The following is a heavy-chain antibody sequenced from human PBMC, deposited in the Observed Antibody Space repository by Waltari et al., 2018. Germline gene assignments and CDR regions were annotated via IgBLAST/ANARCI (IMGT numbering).Heavy chain of an antibody. V-gene: IGHV3-48*01. CDR1: GLPFSTYN. D-gene: IGHD5-12*01. CDR3: ARGRNGYIQDVFDI. Sequence: EVHLVASGGGLVQPGESLRLSCAASGLPFSTYNMNWVRQAPGKGLEWVSYISSTTTTYYADYVKGRFTISRDNAKNSLYLQMNSLRAEDTALYYCARGRNGYIQDVFDIWGQGTMVSVSS. CDR2: ISSTTTT. J-gene: IGHJ3*02.